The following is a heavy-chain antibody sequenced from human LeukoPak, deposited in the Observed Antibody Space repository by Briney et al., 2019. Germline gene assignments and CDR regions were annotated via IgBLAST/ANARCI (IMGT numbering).Heavy chain of an antibody. CDR1: GFTFSNYA. D-gene: IGHD3-10*01. Sequence: GGSLRLSCAGSGFTFSNYAMSWVRQAPGKGLEWVSSIVSSGGNTFYADSVKGRFTISRDNSKNTLYLQMNSLRAEDTAVYYCAEVESSYCRIWGQGTLVTVSS. V-gene: IGHV3-23*01. CDR3: AEVESSYCRI. CDR2: IVSSGGNT. J-gene: IGHJ4*01.